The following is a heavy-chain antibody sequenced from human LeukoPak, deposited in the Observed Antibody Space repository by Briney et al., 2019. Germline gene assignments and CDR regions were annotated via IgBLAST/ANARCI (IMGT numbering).Heavy chain of an antibody. D-gene: IGHD3-3*01. J-gene: IGHJ4*02. Sequence: SQTLSLTCTVSGGSISSGSYYWSWIRQPAGKGLEWIGRIYTSGSTNYNPSLKSRVTMSVDTSKNQFSLKLSSVTAADTAVYYCARERQYYDFWSGYDGRYYFDYWGQGTLVTVSS. CDR3: ARERQYYDFWSGYDGRYYFDY. V-gene: IGHV4-61*02. CDR2: IYTSGST. CDR1: GGSISSGSYY.